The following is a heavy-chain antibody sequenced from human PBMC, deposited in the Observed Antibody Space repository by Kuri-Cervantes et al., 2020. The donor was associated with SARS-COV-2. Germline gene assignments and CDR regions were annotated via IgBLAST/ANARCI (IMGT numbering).Heavy chain of an antibody. D-gene: IGHD6-19*01. J-gene: IGHJ2*01. CDR3: ARSYSSGWYDARRGGTWYFDL. CDR1: GFTFDDYA. CDR2: IYYSGST. V-gene: IGHV4-59*12. Sequence: GSLRLSCAASGFTFDDYAMHWVRQAPGKGLEWMGYIYYSGSTKYNPSLKSRVTMSVDTSKNQFSLKLTSVTAADTAVYYCARSYSSGWYDARRGGTWYFDLWGRGTPVTVSS.